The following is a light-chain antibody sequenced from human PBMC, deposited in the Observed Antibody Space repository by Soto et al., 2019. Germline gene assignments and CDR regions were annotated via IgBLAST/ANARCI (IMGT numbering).Light chain of an antibody. CDR3: CSYAGSSTFYV. J-gene: IGLJ1*01. CDR1: SSDVGNYNV. V-gene: IGLV2-23*01. CDR2: EGS. Sequence: QSALTQPASVSGSPGQSITISCTGTSSDVGNYNVVSWYQQHPGKAPKLIIYEGSKRPSGVSNRFSGSKSVNTASLTISGLQAEDEADYYCCSYAGSSTFYVFGSGTKLTVL.